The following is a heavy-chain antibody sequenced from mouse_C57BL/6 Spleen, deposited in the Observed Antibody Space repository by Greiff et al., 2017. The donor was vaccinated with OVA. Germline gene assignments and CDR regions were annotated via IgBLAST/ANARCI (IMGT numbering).Heavy chain of an antibody. CDR2: ISSGGSYT. CDR1: GFTFSSYG. D-gene: IGHD2-10*02. CDR3: ARHEEGYDYYAMDY. V-gene: IGHV5-6*02. Sequence: EVMLVESGGDLVKPGGSLKLSCAASGFTFSSYGMSWVRQTPDKRLEWVATISSGGSYTYYPDSVKGRFTISRDNAKNTLYLQMSSLKSEDTAMYYCARHEEGYDYYAMDYWGQGTSVTVSS. J-gene: IGHJ4*01.